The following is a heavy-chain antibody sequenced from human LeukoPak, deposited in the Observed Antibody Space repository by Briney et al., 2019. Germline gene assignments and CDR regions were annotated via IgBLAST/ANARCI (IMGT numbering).Heavy chain of an antibody. CDR1: GFTFSSYS. D-gene: IGHD6-19*01. J-gene: IGHJ4*02. CDR3: ARGDGSGWFIFDY. Sequence: GGSLRLSCPASGFTFSSYSMNWVRQAPGKGLEWVSSISSSSSYIYYADSVRGRFTISRDNAKNSLYLQMNSLRAEDTAVYYCARGDGSGWFIFDYWGQGTLVTVSS. CDR2: ISSSSSYI. V-gene: IGHV3-21*01.